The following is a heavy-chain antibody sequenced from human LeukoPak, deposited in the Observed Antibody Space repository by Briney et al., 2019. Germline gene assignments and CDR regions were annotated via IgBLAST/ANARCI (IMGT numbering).Heavy chain of an antibody. CDR2: ISGPGRTT. J-gene: IGHJ4*02. V-gene: IGHV3-23*01. D-gene: IGHD1-26*01. CDR1: GFTFSSYG. Sequence: GGTPRLSCAASGFTFSSYGMTWVRQAPGKGLEWVSAISGPGRTTYYADSVMGRFTISRDNSKNSLYLQMNSLRAEDTAVYYCARGGGSYGWYYFDYWGQGTLVTVSS. CDR3: ARGGGSYGWYYFDY.